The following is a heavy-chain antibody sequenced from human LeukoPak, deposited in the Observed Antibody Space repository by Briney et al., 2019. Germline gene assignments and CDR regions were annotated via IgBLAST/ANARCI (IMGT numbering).Heavy chain of an antibody. CDR3: AKVPGEYYYGMDV. D-gene: IGHD7-27*01. CDR2: VYSTGNT. J-gene: IGHJ6*02. V-gene: IGHV3-53*01. Sequence: GGSLRLSCAASGFIVSNKYMNWVRQAPGKGLEWVSVVYSTGNTYYEASVRGRSTVSRDSSKNTVYFQMNSLRAEDTAVYYCAKVPGEYYYGMDVWGLGTTVIVSS. CDR1: GFIVSNKY.